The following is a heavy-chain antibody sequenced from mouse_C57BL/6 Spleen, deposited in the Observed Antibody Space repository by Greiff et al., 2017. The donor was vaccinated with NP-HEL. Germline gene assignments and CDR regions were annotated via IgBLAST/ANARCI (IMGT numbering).Heavy chain of an antibody. V-gene: IGHV1-9*01. J-gene: IGHJ3*01. Sequence: QVQLQQSGAELMKPGASVKLSCKATGYTFTGYWIEWVKQRPGHGLEWIGEILPGSGSTNYNEKFKGKATLTADTSSNTAYMQLSSLTTEDSAIYYCARRGYGSSYKFAYWGQGTLVTVSA. CDR3: ARRGYGSSYKFAY. D-gene: IGHD1-1*01. CDR2: ILPGSGST. CDR1: GYTFTGYW.